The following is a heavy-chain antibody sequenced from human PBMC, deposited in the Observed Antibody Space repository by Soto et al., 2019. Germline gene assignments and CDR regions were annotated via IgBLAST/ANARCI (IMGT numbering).Heavy chain of an antibody. J-gene: IGHJ6*02. CDR3: ARHMGDAKDV. V-gene: IGHV3-74*01. Sequence: VQLVESGGGLVQPGGSLRLSCAASAFTFNRFWMHWVRLVPGKGLVWVSRITGDGRYTSYADSVKGRFTISRDNANNTLYLQMNSLRVEDTAVYYCARHMGDAKDVWGQGTTVTVSS. CDR2: ITGDGRYT. CDR1: AFTFNRFW.